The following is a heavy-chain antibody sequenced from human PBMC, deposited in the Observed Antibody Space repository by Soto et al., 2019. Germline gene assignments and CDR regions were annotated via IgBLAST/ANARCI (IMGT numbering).Heavy chain of an antibody. CDR3: ALIQDCSRKECFLAPFDT. V-gene: IGHV2-26*01. Sequence: SGPTLVNPTEPLTLTCTVSGLSLSNAKLGVSWIRQPPGKALEWLAHIFSNDDKSYSTSLDRRLTISKDTSKSQVVLTMTNLDPVDSGTYYFALIQDCSRKECFLAPFDTWGQGTLVTVSS. J-gene: IGHJ5*02. CDR1: GLSLSNAKLG. CDR2: IFSNDDK. D-gene: IGHD2-2*01.